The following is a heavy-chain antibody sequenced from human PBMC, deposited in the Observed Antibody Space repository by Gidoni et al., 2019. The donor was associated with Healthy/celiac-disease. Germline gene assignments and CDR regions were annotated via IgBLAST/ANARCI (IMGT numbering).Heavy chain of an antibody. CDR1: GFTFSSYG. Sequence: VQLVESGGGVVQPGRSLRLSCAASGFTFSSYGMHWVRQAPGKGLEWVAVISYDGSNKYYADSVKGRFTISRDNSKNTLYLQMNSLRAEDTAVYYCAKDMGQQLVLDYWGQGTLVTVSS. D-gene: IGHD6-13*01. J-gene: IGHJ4*02. CDR3: AKDMGQQLVLDY. CDR2: ISYDGSNK. V-gene: IGHV3-30*18.